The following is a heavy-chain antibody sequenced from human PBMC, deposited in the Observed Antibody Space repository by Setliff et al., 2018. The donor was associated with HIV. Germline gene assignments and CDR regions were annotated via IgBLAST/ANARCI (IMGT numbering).Heavy chain of an antibody. D-gene: IGHD5-18*01. CDR1: GGSISSYY. CDR3: ARQSGYSYGYPTYYFDY. CDR2: IYNSGST. J-gene: IGHJ4*02. V-gene: IGHV4-59*08. Sequence: SETLSLTCTVSGGSISSYYWSWIRQPPGKGLEWIGYIYNSGSTNYNPSLKSRVTISVDTSKNQFSLKLSPVTAADTAVYYCARQSGYSYGYPTYYFDYWGQGTLVTVSS.